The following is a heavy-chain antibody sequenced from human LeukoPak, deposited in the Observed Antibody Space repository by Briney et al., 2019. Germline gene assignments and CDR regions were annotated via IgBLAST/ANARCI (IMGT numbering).Heavy chain of an antibody. CDR2: ISISGTTI. Sequence: GGSLRLSCAASGFTFSTYEMNWVRQAPGKGLEWVSYISISGTTIYYADSVKGRFTISRDNAKNSLYLQMNSLGVEDMAVYYCAREGLWGAARDAFDIWGQGTMVTVSS. J-gene: IGHJ3*02. D-gene: IGHD6-6*01. CDR3: AREGLWGAARDAFDI. V-gene: IGHV3-48*03. CDR1: GFTFSTYE.